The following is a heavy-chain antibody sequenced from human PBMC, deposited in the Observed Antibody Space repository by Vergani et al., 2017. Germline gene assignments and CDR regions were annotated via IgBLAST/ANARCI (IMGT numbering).Heavy chain of an antibody. Sequence: QVQLVQSGAEVKKPGASVKVSCKASGYTFTGYYMHWVRQAPGQGLEWMGWINPNSGGTNYAQKFQGRVTMTRDTSISTAYMELSRLRSDDTAVYYCARCYYDSSGYYWLDYWGQGTLVTVSS. D-gene: IGHD3-22*01. CDR3: ARCYYDSSGYYWLDY. CDR1: GYTFTGYY. J-gene: IGHJ4*02. CDR2: INPNSGGT. V-gene: IGHV1-2*02.